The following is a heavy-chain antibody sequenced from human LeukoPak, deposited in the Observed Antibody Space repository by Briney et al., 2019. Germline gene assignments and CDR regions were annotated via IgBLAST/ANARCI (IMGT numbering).Heavy chain of an antibody. D-gene: IGHD2-2*01. CDR1: GGSFSGYY. V-gene: IGHV4-34*01. CDR2: INHSGST. Sequence: SETLSLTCAVYGGSFSGYYWSWIRQPPGKGLEWIGEINHSGSTNYNPSLKSRVTISVDTSKNQFSLKLSSVTAADTAVHYCARRYCSSTSCSVDYWGQGTLVTVSS. CDR3: ARRYCSSTSCSVDY. J-gene: IGHJ4*02.